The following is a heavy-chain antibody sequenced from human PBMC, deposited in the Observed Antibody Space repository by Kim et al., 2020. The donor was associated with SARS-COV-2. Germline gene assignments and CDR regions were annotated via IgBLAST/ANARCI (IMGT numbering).Heavy chain of an antibody. J-gene: IGHJ4*02. Sequence: GGSLRLSCAASGFTFSNYGMHWVRQAPGKGLEWVAVIWNDGSNKYFADSVRGRFTISRDNSKNTLYLQMNSLRAEDTALYFCAKDIGTSWYPLGYWGQGTRVTVSS. CDR2: IWNDGSNK. V-gene: IGHV3-33*06. CDR3: AKDIGTSWYPLGY. CDR1: GFTFSNYG. D-gene: IGHD6-13*01.